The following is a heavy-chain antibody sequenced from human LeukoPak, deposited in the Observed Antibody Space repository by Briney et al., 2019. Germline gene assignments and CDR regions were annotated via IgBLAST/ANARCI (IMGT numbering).Heavy chain of an antibody. CDR2: IWNDGSNK. V-gene: IGHV3-30*02. Sequence: GGSLRLSCAPSRFTFSSHGMHWVRQGPGKGLEWVAFIWNDGSNKYYADSVKGRFTISRDNSKSTLYLQMNSLRAEDMAVYYCATEPGIGYAFDIWGQGRMVTVSS. J-gene: IGHJ3*02. CDR1: RFTFSSHG. D-gene: IGHD3-10*01. CDR3: ATEPGIGYAFDI.